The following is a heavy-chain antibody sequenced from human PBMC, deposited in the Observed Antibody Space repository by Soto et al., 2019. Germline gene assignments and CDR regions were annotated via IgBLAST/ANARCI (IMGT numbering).Heavy chain of an antibody. CDR2: ISYDGSNK. J-gene: IGHJ4*02. Sequence: QVQLVESGGGVVQPGRSLRLSCAASGFTFSSYAMHWVRQAPGKGLEWVAVISYDGSNKYYADSVKGRFTISRDNSKNTLYRQMIVLRAEDTAVYYCAREMRAAAGSFDYWGQGTLVTVSS. D-gene: IGHD6-13*01. CDR3: AREMRAAAGSFDY. CDR1: GFTFSSYA. V-gene: IGHV3-30-3*01.